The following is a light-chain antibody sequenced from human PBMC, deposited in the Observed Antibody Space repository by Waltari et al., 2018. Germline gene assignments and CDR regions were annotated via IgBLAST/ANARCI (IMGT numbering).Light chain of an antibody. J-gene: IGKJ2*01. CDR3: HHYGSSPFT. CDR1: QSVGLNY. V-gene: IGKV3-20*01. CDR2: GAS. Sequence: IVLTQSPGTLSLSPGEKVTLSCRASQSVGLNYLAWYQQKPGQAPRLLIYGASSRATGIPDRFSGSGSGTDFTLSISGVEPEDFAVYYCHHYGSSPFTFGQGTKLEI.